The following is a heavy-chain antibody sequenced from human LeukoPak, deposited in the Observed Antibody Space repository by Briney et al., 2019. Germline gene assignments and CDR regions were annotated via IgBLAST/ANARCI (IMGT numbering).Heavy chain of an antibody. CDR3: AGGGYSYGVDYFGY. J-gene: IGHJ4*02. CDR1: GGSISSYY. D-gene: IGHD5-18*01. CDR2: IYTSGST. V-gene: IGHV4-4*07. Sequence: PSETLSLTCTVSGGSISSYYWSWIRQPAGKGLEWIGRIYTSGSTNYNPSLKSRVTMSVDTSKNQFSLKLSSVTAADTAVYYCAGGGYSYGVDYFGYWGQGTLVTVSS.